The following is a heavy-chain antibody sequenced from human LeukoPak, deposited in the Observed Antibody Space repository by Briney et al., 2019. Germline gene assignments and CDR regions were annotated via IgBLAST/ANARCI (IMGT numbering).Heavy chain of an antibody. CDR3: ARVSSIAVAVDY. CDR1: GGSISSSSYY. J-gene: IGHJ4*02. D-gene: IGHD6-19*01. Sequence: SETLSLTCTVSGGSISSSSYYWGWIRQPPGKGLEWIGYIYYSGSTNYNPSLKSRVTISVDTSKNQFSLKLSSVTAADTAVYYCARVSSIAVAVDYWGQGTLVTVSS. V-gene: IGHV4-61*05. CDR2: IYYSGST.